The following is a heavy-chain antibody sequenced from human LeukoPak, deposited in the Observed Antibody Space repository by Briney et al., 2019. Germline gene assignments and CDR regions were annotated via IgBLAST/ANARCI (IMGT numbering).Heavy chain of an antibody. D-gene: IGHD6-13*01. CDR2: IYSGGST. CDR3: ALRSFTDVLDY. J-gene: IGHJ4*02. CDR1: GFTVSSNY. Sequence: PGGSLRLSCAASGFTVSSNYMSWVRQAPGKGLEWVSVIYSGGSTYYADSVKGRFTISRDNSKNTLYIQMNSLRAEDTAVYYCALRSFTDVLDYWGQGTLVTVSS. V-gene: IGHV3-66*01.